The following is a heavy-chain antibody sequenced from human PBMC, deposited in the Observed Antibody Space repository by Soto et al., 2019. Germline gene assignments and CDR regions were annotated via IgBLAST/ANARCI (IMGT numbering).Heavy chain of an antibody. D-gene: IGHD2-8*01. Sequence: ASVKVSCKASGYTFTSYAMHWVRQAPGQRLEWMGWINAGNGNTKYSQKFQGRVTITRDTSASTAYMELSSLRSEDTAVYYCAREEGCTNGVCYIFDPWGQGTLVTVSS. V-gene: IGHV1-3*01. CDR3: AREEGCTNGVCYIFDP. CDR2: INAGNGNT. J-gene: IGHJ5*02. CDR1: GYTFTSYA.